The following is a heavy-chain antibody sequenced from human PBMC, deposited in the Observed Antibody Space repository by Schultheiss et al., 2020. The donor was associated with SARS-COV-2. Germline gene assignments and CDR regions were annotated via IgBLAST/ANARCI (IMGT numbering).Heavy chain of an antibody. J-gene: IGHJ6*02. CDR2: IRYDGSNK. Sequence: GGSLRLSCAASGFTFSSYAMHWVRQAPGKGLEWVAFIRYDGSNKYYADSVKGRFTISRDNSKNTLYLQMNSLRAEDTAVYYCAKVTKAIAAGYYYGMDVWGQGTTVTVSS. CDR1: GFTFSSYA. D-gene: IGHD6-13*01. CDR3: AKVTKAIAAGYYYGMDV. V-gene: IGHV3-30*02.